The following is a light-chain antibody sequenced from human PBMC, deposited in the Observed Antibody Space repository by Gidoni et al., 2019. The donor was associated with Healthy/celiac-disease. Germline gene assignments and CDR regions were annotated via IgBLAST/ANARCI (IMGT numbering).Light chain of an antibody. CDR1: QSVSSN. J-gene: IGKJ4*02. Sequence: EIVITQSPATLSLSPGERATLSCRASQSVSSNLAWYQQKPGQAPRLLIYGASTRATGIPARFSGSGSGTEFNLTISSLQSEDFAVYYCQQYNNWPLTFGGGTKVEIK. CDR3: QQYNNWPLT. V-gene: IGKV3-15*01. CDR2: GAS.